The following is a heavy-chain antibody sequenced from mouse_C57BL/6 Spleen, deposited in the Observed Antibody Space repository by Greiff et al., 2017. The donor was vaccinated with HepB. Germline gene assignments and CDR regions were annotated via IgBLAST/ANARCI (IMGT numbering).Heavy chain of an antibody. D-gene: IGHD2-5*01. J-gene: IGHJ4*01. CDR3: APYSNYVDYYAMDY. V-gene: IGHV1-66*01. CDR2: IYPGSGNT. Sequence: VKLVESGPELVKPGASVKISCKASGYSFTSYYIHWVKQRPGQGLEWIGWIYPGSGNTKYNEKFKGKATLTADTSSSTAYMQLSSLTSEDSAVYYCAPYSNYVDYYAMDYWGQGTSVTVSS. CDR1: GYSFTSYY.